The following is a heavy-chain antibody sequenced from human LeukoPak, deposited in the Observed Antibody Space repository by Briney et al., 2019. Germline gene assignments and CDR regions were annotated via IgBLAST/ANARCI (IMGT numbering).Heavy chain of an antibody. V-gene: IGHV3-23*01. Sequence: GGSLRLSCAASGFTFSNYAMSWVRQAPGKGLEWASAISGSGGSTYYADSVKGRFTISRDDSKNTLYLQMNSLRAEDTAVYYCATHMTTVTTAYDYWGQGTLLTLSS. CDR2: ISGSGGST. CDR3: ATHMTTVTTAYDY. D-gene: IGHD4-17*01. CDR1: GFTFSNYA. J-gene: IGHJ4*02.